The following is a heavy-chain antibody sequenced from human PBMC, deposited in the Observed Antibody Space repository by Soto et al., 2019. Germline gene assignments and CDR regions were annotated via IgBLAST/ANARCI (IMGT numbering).Heavy chain of an antibody. V-gene: IGHV4-4*07. CDR3: AGEYIVVVPAAQGYFDY. D-gene: IGHD2-2*01. J-gene: IGHJ4*02. CDR1: GGSISSYY. CDR2: IYTSGST. Sequence: PSETLSLTGTVSGGSISSYYWSWIRQPAGKGLEWIGRIYTSGSTNYNPSLKSRVTMSVDTSKNQFSLKLSSVTAADTAVYYCAGEYIVVVPAAQGYFDYWGQGTLVTVSS.